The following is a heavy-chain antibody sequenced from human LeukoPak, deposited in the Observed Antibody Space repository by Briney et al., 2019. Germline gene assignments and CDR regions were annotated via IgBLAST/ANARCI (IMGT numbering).Heavy chain of an antibody. CDR1: GYSFTSYW. D-gene: IGHD5-12*01. CDR3: ARRGYSGYDFDY. J-gene: IGHJ4*02. CDR2: IDPSDSYT. Sequence: PGESLKISCKGSGYSFTSYWISWVRQVPGKGLEWMGRIDPSDSYTNYSPSFQGHVTISADKSISTAYLQWSSLKASDTAMYYCARRGYSGYDFDYWGQGTLVTVSS. V-gene: IGHV5-10-1*01.